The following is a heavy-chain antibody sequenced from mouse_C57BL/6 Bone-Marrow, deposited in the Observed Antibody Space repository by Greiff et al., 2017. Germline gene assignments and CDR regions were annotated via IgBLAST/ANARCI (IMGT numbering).Heavy chain of an antibody. Sequence: QVQLQQPGAELVRPGSSVKLSCKASGYTFTSYWMHWVKQRPIQGLEWIGNIDPSDSETHYNQKFKDKATLTVDKSSSTAYMQLSSLTSEDSAVYYCASWDYYGSSSHFDVWGTGTTVTVSS. D-gene: IGHD1-1*01. CDR3: ASWDYYGSSSHFDV. V-gene: IGHV1-52*01. J-gene: IGHJ1*03. CDR1: GYTFTSYW. CDR2: IDPSDSET.